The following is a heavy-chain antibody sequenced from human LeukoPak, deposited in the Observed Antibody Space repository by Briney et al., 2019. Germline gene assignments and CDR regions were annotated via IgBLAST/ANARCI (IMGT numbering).Heavy chain of an antibody. D-gene: IGHD6-19*01. CDR1: GGSISSGSYY. CDR3: ARGYTSGWVTSLDY. CDR2: IYTSGST. J-gene: IGHJ4*02. V-gene: IGHV4-61*02. Sequence: SQTLSLTCTVSGGSISSGSYYWSWIRQPAGKGLEWIGRIYTSGSTNYNPSLKSRVTISVDTSKNQFPLKFSSVTATATAVYSCARGYTSGWVTSLDYWGQGTLVTVSS.